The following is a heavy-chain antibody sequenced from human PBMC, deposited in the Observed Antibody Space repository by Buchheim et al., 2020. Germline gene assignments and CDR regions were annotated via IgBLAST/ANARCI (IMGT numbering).Heavy chain of an antibody. CDR2: ISGSGGST. V-gene: IGHV3-23*01. CDR3: AKDGGRGLDFWSGGYYFDY. Sequence: EVQLLESGGGLVQPGGSLRLSCAASGFTFSSYAMSWVRQAPGKGLEWVSAISGSGGSTYYADSVKGRFTISRDNSKNTLYLQMNSLRAEDTAVYYCAKDGGRGLDFWSGGYYFDYWGQGTL. D-gene: IGHD3-3*01. J-gene: IGHJ4*02. CDR1: GFTFSSYA.